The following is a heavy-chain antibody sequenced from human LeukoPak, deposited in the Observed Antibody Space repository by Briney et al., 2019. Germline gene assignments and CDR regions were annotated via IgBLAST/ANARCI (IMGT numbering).Heavy chain of an antibody. J-gene: IGHJ6*02. V-gene: IGHV1-46*01. Sequence: ASVKVSCKASGYTFTIYYMHWVRQAPGQGLEWMGIINPSGGSTSYAQKFQGRVTMTRDTSTSTVYMELSSLRSEDTAVYYCARDRARIAAAEDYYGMDVWGQGTTVTVSS. CDR3: ARDRARIAAAEDYYGMDV. CDR1: GYTFTIYY. D-gene: IGHD6-13*01. CDR2: INPSGGST.